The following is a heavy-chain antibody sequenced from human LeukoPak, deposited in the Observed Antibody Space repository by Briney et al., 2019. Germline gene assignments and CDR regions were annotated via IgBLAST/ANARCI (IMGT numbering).Heavy chain of an antibody. CDR3: ARGKIRIADRNWFDP. J-gene: IGHJ5*02. Sequence: SETLSLTCAVYGGSFSGYYWSWIRQPPGKGLEWIGEINHSGSTNYNPSLKSRVTISVDTSKNQFSLKLSSVTAADTAVYCCARGKIRIADRNWFDPWGQGTLVTVSS. V-gene: IGHV4-34*01. CDR1: GGSFSGYY. CDR2: INHSGST. D-gene: IGHD6-13*01.